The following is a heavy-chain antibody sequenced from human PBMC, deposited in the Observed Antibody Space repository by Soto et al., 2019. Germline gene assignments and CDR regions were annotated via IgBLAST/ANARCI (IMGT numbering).Heavy chain of an antibody. V-gene: IGHV4-59*01. CDR3: ARFWSGYSARGGPPWFDP. Sequence: PSETLSLTCTVSGGSISSYYWSWIRQPPGKGLEWIGYIYYSGSTNYNPSLKSRVTISVDTSKNQFSLKLSSVTAADTAVYYCARFWSGYSARGGPPWFDPWGQGTLVTVSS. J-gene: IGHJ5*02. CDR1: GGSISSYY. CDR2: IYYSGST. D-gene: IGHD3-3*01.